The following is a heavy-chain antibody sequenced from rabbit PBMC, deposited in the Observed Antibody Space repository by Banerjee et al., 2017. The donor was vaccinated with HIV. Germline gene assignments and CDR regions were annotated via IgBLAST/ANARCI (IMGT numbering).Heavy chain of an antibody. CDR2: IDAGSSGST. CDR3: ARGGYSGISHLNL. D-gene: IGHD7-1*01. Sequence: QSLEESGGGLVKPEGPLTLACTASGFDFSSNVMCWVRQAPGKGLEWIACIDAGSSGSTYYASWAKGRFTISKTSSTTVTLQMTSLTAADTATYFCARGGYSGISHLNLWGQGTLVTDS. V-gene: IGHV1S40*01. CDR1: GFDFSSNV. J-gene: IGHJ4*01.